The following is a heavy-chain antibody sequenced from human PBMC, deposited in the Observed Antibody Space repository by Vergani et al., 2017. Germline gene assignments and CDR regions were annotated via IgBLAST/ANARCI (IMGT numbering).Heavy chain of an antibody. Sequence: QVQLVESGGGVVQPGRSLRLSCAASGFTFSSYGMHWVRQAPGKGLEWVAVIWYDGSNKYYADSVQGRFTISRDNSKNTLYLHMNSLRAEDTAVYYCARAKAKDCSSTSCHATSYYYYYGMDVWGQGTTVTVSS. D-gene: IGHD2-2*01. CDR2: IWYDGSNK. CDR1: GFTFSSYG. CDR3: ARAKAKDCSSTSCHATSYYYYYGMDV. J-gene: IGHJ6*02. V-gene: IGHV3-33*01.